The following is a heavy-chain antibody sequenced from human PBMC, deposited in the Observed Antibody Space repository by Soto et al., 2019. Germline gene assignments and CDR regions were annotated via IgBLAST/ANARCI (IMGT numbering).Heavy chain of an antibody. V-gene: IGHV4-61*01. CDR2: IYYIGTT. D-gene: IGHD3-16*01. CDR3: AREEKQLSRYGGDFDY. Sequence: QVQLQESGPGLVKPSETLSLTCSVSDGSVNTGNYYWSWIRQPPGKGLEWIGHIYYIGTTNYNPSPKSRVTNAGDTSKNQFSLKVTSVTAADTAVYFCAREEKQLSRYGGDFDYWGQGILVTVSS. CDR1: DGSVNTGNYY. J-gene: IGHJ4*02.